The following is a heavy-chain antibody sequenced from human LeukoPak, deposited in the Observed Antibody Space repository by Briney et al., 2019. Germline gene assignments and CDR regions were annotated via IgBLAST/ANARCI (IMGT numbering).Heavy chain of an antibody. CDR1: GFTFSSYS. D-gene: IGHD3-3*01. CDR2: ISSSSSYI. J-gene: IGHJ4*02. Sequence: GGSLRLSCAASGFTFSSYSMNWVRQAPGKGLEWVSSISSSSSYIYYADSVKGRFTISRDNAKNSLYLQVNSLRAEDTAVYYCAIAIFGVVPDYWGQGTLVTVSS. CDR3: AIAIFGVVPDY. V-gene: IGHV3-21*01.